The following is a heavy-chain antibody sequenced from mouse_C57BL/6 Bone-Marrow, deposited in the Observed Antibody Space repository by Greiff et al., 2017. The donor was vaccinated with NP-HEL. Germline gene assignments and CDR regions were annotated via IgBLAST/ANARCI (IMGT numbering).Heavy chain of an antibody. CDR2: IYPGSGNT. J-gene: IGHJ4*01. CDR3: ARRGAVVAPYAMDH. CDR1: GYTFTDYY. D-gene: IGHD1-1*01. V-gene: IGHV1-76*01. Sequence: VQLQQSGAELVRPGASVKLSCKASGYTFTDYYINWVKQRPGQGLEWIARIYPGSGNTYYNEKFKGKATLTAEKSSSTAYMQLSSLTSEDSAVYFCARRGAVVAPYAMDHWGQGTSVTVSS.